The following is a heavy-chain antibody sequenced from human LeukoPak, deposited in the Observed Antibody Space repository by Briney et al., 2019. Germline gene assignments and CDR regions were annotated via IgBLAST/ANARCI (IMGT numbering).Heavy chain of an antibody. CDR2: IRSKAYGGTT. D-gene: IGHD5-18*01. J-gene: IGHJ4*02. CDR1: GFTFGDYA. Sequence: GGSLRLSCTASGFTFGDYAMSWVRQAPGKGLEWVGFIRSKAYGGTTEYAASVKGRFTISRDDSKSIAYLQMNSLKTEDTAVYYCTRAGGTWIQLWLPWFDYWGQGTLVTVSS. V-gene: IGHV3-49*04. CDR3: TRAGGTWIQLWLPWFDY.